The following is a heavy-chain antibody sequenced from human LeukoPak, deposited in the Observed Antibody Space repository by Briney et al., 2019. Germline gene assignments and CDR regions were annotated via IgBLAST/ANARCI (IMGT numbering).Heavy chain of an antibody. V-gene: IGHV4-39*07. CDR2: IYYSGST. CDR3: ARDSGGGSYPTPFDY. CDR1: GGSISSSSYY. Sequence: SETLSLTCTVSGGSISSSSYYWGWIRQPPGKGLEWIGSIYYSGSTYYNPSLKSRVTISVDTSKNQFSLKLSSVTAADTAVYYCARDSGGGSYPTPFDYWGQGTLVTVSS. J-gene: IGHJ4*02. D-gene: IGHD1-26*01.